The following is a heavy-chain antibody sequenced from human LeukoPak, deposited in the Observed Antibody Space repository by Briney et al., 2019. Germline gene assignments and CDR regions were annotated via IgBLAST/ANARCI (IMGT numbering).Heavy chain of an antibody. CDR3: ASAEGDS. CDR2: ISADCADT. V-gene: IGHV3-23*01. J-gene: IGHJ5*01. CDR1: AFTFSNFA. Sequence: PGGSLRLSCAASAFTFSNFAMTWVRQAPGKGLEWVSSISADCADTYYADSVKGRFTISRDNSKNRLYLQMYSLRAEDTAVYFCASAEGDSWGQGTLVTVSS.